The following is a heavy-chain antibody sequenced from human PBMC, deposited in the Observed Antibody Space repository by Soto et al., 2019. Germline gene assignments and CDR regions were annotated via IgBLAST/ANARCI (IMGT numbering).Heavy chain of an antibody. D-gene: IGHD6-13*01. V-gene: IGHV3-15*07. J-gene: IGHJ5*02. CDR2: IKSKTDGGTT. CDR1: GFSFSNAW. Sequence: EVQLVESGGGLVKPGGSLRLSCAASGFSFSNAWMNWVRQAPGKGLEWVGRIKSKTDGGTTDYAAPVKGRFSISRDDSKNTLFLQMNSLKTEDTAVYYCTTAFVAAVLFWRFDPWGQGTLVTVSS. CDR3: TTAFVAAVLFWRFDP.